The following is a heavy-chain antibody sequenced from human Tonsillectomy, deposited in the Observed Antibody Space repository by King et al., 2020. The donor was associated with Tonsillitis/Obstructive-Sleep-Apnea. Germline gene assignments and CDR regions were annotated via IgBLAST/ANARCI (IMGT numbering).Heavy chain of an antibody. D-gene: IGHD3-10*01. Sequence: VQLVESGGGVVRPGGSLRLSCAGSGFTFDDYGMSWVRQAPGKGLEWVSGINWSGGYTGYADSVKGRFTISRDNAKNSLYLQMNSLRAEDTAFYYWARDLLGVKNNYYGSGSPDYWGQGTLVTVAS. CDR3: ARDLLGVKNNYYGSGSPDY. CDR1: GFTFDDYG. V-gene: IGHV3-20*04. CDR2: INWSGGYT. J-gene: IGHJ4*02.